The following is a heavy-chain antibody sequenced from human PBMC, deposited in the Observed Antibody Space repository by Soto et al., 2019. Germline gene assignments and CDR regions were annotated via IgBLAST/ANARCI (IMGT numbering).Heavy chain of an antibody. CDR3: GRAGEGRVVPYYYYGMDV. J-gene: IGHJ6*02. Sequence: ASVKVSCKASGYTFTSYGISWVRQAPGQGLEWMGWISAYNGNTNYAQKLQGRVTMTTDTSTSTAYMELRSLRSDDTAVYYCGRAGEGRVVPYYYYGMDVWGQGTTVTVPS. V-gene: IGHV1-18*01. CDR1: GYTFTSYG. CDR2: ISAYNGNT. D-gene: IGHD2-15*01.